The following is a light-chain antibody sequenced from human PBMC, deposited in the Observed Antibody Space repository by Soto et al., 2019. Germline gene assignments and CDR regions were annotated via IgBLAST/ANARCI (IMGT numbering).Light chain of an antibody. V-gene: IGLV1-40*01. CDR3: QSYDSSLSVLYV. Sequence: QPVLTQPPSVSGAPGQRVIISCTGSNSNIGAGYEVHWFQQLPGTAPKLLIYGNINRPSGVPDRFSGSKSGTSASLAITGLQPEDEADYYCQSYDSSLSVLYVFGTGTQLTVL. CDR2: GNI. CDR1: NSNIGAGYE. J-gene: IGLJ1*01.